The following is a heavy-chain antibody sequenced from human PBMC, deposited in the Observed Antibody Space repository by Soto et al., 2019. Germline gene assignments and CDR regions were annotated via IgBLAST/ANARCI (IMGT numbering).Heavy chain of an antibody. CDR2: IWGSGDRT. D-gene: IGHD2-21*02. V-gene: IGHV3-23*01. CDR1: GFAFRTYA. Sequence: GGSLRLSCAASGFAFRTYAIAWVRQAPWKGLEWVSGIWGSGDRTFYADSVKGRFTISRDNSRNTLYLQMYSLTAEDTALYYCARTGPYCGGDCSRDFYGMDVWGQGTTVAVSS. J-gene: IGHJ6*02. CDR3: ARTGPYCGGDCSRDFYGMDV.